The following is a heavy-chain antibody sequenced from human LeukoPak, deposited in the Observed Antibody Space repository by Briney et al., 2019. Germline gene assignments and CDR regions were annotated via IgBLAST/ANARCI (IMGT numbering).Heavy chain of an antibody. V-gene: IGHV3-21*01. CDR2: ITGNSNYI. CDR3: ARVKFTDFDY. J-gene: IGHJ4*02. Sequence: GGSLRLSCAASGFTFSSYVMNWVRQAPGKGLEWVSSITGNSNYIYYADSVKGRFTISRDNAKNSLYLQMSSLRAEDTAVYYCARVKFTDFDYWGQGTLVTVSS. CDR1: GFTFSSYV.